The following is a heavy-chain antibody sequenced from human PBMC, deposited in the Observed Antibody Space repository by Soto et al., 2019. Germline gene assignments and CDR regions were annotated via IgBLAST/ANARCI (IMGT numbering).Heavy chain of an antibody. Sequence: QVQLVQSGAEVKKPGASVKVSCKASGYTFTSYGISWVRQAPGQGLEWMGWISAYNGNTKDAQKRQGRVTMTTDTSTRTPYMELRSLGSDDTAVYYCARSSGSAYWFDPWGQGTLGTVSS. V-gene: IGHV1-18*01. J-gene: IGHJ5*02. CDR3: ARSSGSAYWFDP. D-gene: IGHD6-6*01. CDR1: GYTFTSYG. CDR2: ISAYNGNT.